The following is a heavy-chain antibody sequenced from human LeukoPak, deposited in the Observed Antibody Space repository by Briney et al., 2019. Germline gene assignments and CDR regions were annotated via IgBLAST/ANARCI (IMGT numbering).Heavy chain of an antibody. CDR2: IIPIFGTA. J-gene: IGHJ4*02. Sequence: ASVKVSCKASGGTFSSYAISWVRQAPGQGLEWMGGIIPIFGTANYAQKFQGRVTITADESTSTAYMELRSLRSDDTAVYYCARDLGSSWYGYSYYFDYWGQGTLVTVSS. CDR3: ARDLGSSWYGYSYYFDY. CDR1: GGTFSSYA. V-gene: IGHV1-69*13. D-gene: IGHD6-13*01.